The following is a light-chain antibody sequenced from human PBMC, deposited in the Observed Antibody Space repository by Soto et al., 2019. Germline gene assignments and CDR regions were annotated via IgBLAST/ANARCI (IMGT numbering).Light chain of an antibody. CDR1: QGISSY. CDR2: AAS. J-gene: IGKJ1*01. Sequence: AIRMTQSPSSLSASTGDRVTITCRASQGISSYLAWYQQKPGKAPKLLIYAASTLQSGVPSGFSGSGSGTDFTLTISCLQSEDFATYYCQQYYSYPPTFGQGTKVDIK. V-gene: IGKV1-8*01. CDR3: QQYYSYPPT.